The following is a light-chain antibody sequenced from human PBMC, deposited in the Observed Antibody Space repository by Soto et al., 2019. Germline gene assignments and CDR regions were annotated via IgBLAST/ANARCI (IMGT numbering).Light chain of an antibody. CDR3: MQGTHWPPWT. V-gene: IGKV2-30*02. J-gene: IGKJ1*01. Sequence: DVVLTQSPLSLPVTLGQPASISCRSSQSLVHTDGNTFLNWFQQRPGQSPRRLIYKVSYRDSGVPDRFSGSVSGTDFTLKISRVEAEDVGVYYCMQGTHWPPWTFGQGTRVEI. CDR1: QSLVHTDGNTF. CDR2: KVS.